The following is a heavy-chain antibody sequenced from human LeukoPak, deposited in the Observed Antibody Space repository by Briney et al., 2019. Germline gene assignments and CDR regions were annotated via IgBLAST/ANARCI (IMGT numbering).Heavy chain of an antibody. Sequence: PGGSLRLSCAASGFTFNNYAMNWFRQAPGRGLEWLSLISGDGGSTAYADSVKGRFTIFRDNSKNTLYLQMNNLRAEDTAVYYSAKERVARWVVLGSNCFDPWGQGTLVTVSS. CDR1: GFTFNNYA. D-gene: IGHD6-19*01. J-gene: IGHJ5*02. CDR2: ISGDGGST. CDR3: AKERVARWVVLGSNCFDP. V-gene: IGHV3-23*01.